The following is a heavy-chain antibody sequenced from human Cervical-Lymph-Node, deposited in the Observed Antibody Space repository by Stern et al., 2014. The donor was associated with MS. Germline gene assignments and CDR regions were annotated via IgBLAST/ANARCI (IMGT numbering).Heavy chain of an antibody. CDR2: IYYSGST. V-gene: IGHV4-30-4*01. D-gene: IGHD2-2*01. Sequence: QLQLQESGPGLVKPSQTLSLTCTVSGGSISSGDYYWSWIRQPPGKGLEWIGYIYYSGSTYYNPYLKSRVTISVDTSKNQFSLKLSSVTAADTAVYYCARDWDYCSSTSCYRYAFDICGQGTMVTVSS. CDR1: GGSISSGDYY. CDR3: ARDWDYCSSTSCYRYAFDI. J-gene: IGHJ3*02.